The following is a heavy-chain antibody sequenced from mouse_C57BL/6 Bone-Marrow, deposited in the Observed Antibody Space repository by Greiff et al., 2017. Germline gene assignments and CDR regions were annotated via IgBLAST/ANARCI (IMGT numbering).Heavy chain of an antibody. V-gene: IGHV1-42*01. CDR2: INPSTGGT. Sequence: VQLQQSGPELVKPGASVKISCKASGYSFTGYYMNWVKQSPEKSLEWIGEINPSTGGTTYNQKFKAKATLTVDKSSSTAYMQLKSLTSEDSAVYYCASPYGSSYGGFAYWGQGTRVTVSA. CDR3: ASPYGSSYGGFAY. D-gene: IGHD1-1*01. CDR1: GYSFTGYY. J-gene: IGHJ3*01.